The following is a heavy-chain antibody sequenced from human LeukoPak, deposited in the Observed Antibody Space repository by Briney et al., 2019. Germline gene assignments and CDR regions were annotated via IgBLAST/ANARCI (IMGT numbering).Heavy chain of an antibody. Sequence: PSETLSLTCTVSGGSISSYYWSWIRQPPGKGLEWIGSIFHTGSTYFNLSLKSRVTISVDTSKNQFSLRLSSVTAADTAVYYCAREGSAVYSSYYGMDVWGQGTTVTVS. J-gene: IGHJ6*02. CDR2: IFHTGST. CDR3: AREGSAVYSSYYGMDV. D-gene: IGHD2-15*01. V-gene: IGHV4-59*04. CDR1: GGSISSYY.